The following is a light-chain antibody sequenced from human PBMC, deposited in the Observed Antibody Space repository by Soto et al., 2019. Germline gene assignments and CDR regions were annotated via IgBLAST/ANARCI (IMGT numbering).Light chain of an antibody. CDR1: QSVLHRSKRKNY. Sequence: DIVMTQSPDSLAVSLGERTTINCRSSQSVLHRSKRKNYLAWYQQRPGQPPKLLIYWASSRESGVPDRFTGSGSGTDFTLSISSLQAEDVAVYYCQQFYSSPLTFGGGTKVDIK. V-gene: IGKV4-1*01. CDR2: WAS. J-gene: IGKJ4*01. CDR3: QQFYSSPLT.